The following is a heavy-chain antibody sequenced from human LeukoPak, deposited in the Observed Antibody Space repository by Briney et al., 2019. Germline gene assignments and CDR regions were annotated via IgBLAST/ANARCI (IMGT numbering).Heavy chain of an antibody. Sequence: GGSLRLSCSASGFDVNSKYMSWVRQAPGKGLEWVSVIYSNGVPYYADSVKGRFTISRDDSKNTLYLQMNSLGAEDTAVYYCAKDRAYGDSFLDYWGQGTLVTVSS. D-gene: IGHD4-17*01. V-gene: IGHV3-66*01. CDR1: GFDVNSKY. CDR2: IYSNGVP. CDR3: AKDRAYGDSFLDY. J-gene: IGHJ4*02.